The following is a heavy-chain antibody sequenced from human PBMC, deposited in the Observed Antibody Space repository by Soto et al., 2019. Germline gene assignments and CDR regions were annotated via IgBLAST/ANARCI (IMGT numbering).Heavy chain of an antibody. D-gene: IGHD3-3*01. CDR2: ISGSGGST. J-gene: IGHJ6*02. V-gene: IGHV3-23*01. CDR1: GFTFSSYA. CDR3: AKGDDFWSGYSVYYGMDV. Sequence: GGSLRLSCAASGFTFSSYAMSWVRQAPGKGLEWDSAISGSGGSTYYADSVKGRFTISRDNSKNTLYLQMNRLRAEDPAVYYCAKGDDFWSGYSVYYGMDVWGQGTTVTVSS.